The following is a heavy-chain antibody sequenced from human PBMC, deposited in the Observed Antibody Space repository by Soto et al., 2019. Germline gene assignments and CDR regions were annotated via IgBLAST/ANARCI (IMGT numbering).Heavy chain of an antibody. V-gene: IGHV3-66*01. CDR1: GFTVSSSY. D-gene: IGHD5-18*01. CDR3: ARDKKAETAIVRGSISYYYYAMDV. CDR2: IYTGGTT. Sequence: GGSLRLSCAASGFTVSSSYMSWVRQAPGKGLEWVSVIYTGGTTYYADSVKGRFTISRDNSKNTLFLQMNSLTAEDTAVYYCARDKKAETAIVRGSISYYYYAMDVWGQGTTVTVSS. J-gene: IGHJ6*02.